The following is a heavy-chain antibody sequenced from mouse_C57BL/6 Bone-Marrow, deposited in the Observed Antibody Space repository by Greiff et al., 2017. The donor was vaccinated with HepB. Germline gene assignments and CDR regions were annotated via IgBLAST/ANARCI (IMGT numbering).Heavy chain of an antibody. J-gene: IGHJ3*01. CDR2: IYPYNDGT. V-gene: IGHV1-14*01. D-gene: IGHD3-2*02. CDR3: ARNEAQATAWFAY. Sequence: VQLQQSGPELVKPGASVKMSCKASGYTFTSYVMHWVKQKPGQGLEWIGYIYPYNDGTKYNEKFKSKATLTVDKPSSTAYMQLSSLTSEDSAVYYCARNEAQATAWFAYWGQGTLVTVSA. CDR1: GYTFTSYV.